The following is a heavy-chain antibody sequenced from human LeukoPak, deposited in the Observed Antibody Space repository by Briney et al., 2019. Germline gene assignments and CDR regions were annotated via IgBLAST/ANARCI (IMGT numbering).Heavy chain of an antibody. Sequence: PGGSLRLSCAASGFTFSNYAMNWVRQAPGKGLEWVSSISGTGGSTYYTDSLKGRFTISRDNSRSTLYLQMNNLRAEDTAIYYCAKDPTILCAWGQGTLVTVSS. CDR1: GFTFSNYA. V-gene: IGHV3-23*01. CDR2: ISGTGGST. J-gene: IGHJ5*02. D-gene: IGHD3-9*01. CDR3: AKDPTILCA.